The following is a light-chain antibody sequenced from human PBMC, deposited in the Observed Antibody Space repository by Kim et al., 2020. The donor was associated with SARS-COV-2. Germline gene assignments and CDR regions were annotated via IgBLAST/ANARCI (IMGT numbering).Light chain of an antibody. V-gene: IGKV3-20*01. Sequence: EIVLTQSPATLSLSPGERAALSCRASQSVSSSYLAWYQQKPGQAPRLLIYGASSRATGIPDRSSGSGSGTDFTLTITRLEPDDFAVYYCQQYETSPLTFGGGTKLEI. CDR1: QSVSSSY. CDR3: QQYETSPLT. CDR2: GAS. J-gene: IGKJ4*01.